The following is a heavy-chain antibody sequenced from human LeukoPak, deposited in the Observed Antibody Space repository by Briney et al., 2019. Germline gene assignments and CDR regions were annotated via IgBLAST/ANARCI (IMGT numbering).Heavy chain of an antibody. CDR1: GFTFANSW. V-gene: IGHV3-7*04. Sequence: GGSLRLSCAASGFTFANSWMAWVRQAPGKGLEWVANIKQDGSTKHYADSLKGRFTISRDNSRNTLYLQMNSLRAEDTAVYYCAKEYQPNWFDPWGQGTLVTVSS. CDR2: IKQDGSTK. CDR3: AKEYQPNWFDP. J-gene: IGHJ5*02. D-gene: IGHD2-2*01.